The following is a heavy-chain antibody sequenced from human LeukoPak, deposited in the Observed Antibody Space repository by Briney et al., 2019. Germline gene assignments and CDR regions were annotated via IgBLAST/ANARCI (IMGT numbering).Heavy chain of an antibody. CDR3: AKDRWLDYTTSSRPFDH. CDR2: ISGSGGST. CDR1: GFTFSSYS. Sequence: GGSLGLSCAASGFTFSSYSMSWVRQAPGKGLEWVSGISGSGGSTYYADSVKGRFTISRGSSKYTLYLQMNSLRADDTAVYYCAKDRWLDYTTSSRPFDHWGQGTRVTVSS. V-gene: IGHV3-23*01. D-gene: IGHD3-3*01. J-gene: IGHJ4*02.